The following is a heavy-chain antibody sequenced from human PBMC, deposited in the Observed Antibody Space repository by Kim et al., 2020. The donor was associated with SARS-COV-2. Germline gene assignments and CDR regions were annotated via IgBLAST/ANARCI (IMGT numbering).Heavy chain of an antibody. Sequence: ASVKVSCKASGYTFTGYYMHWVRQAPGQGLEWMGWINPNSGGTNYAQKFQGRVTMTRDTSISTAYMELSRLRSDDTAVYYCARDDARYNWNDVRLAGFDPWGQGTLVTVSS. V-gene: IGHV1-2*02. CDR2: INPNSGGT. J-gene: IGHJ5*02. CDR1: GYTFTGYY. CDR3: ARDDARYNWNDVRLAGFDP. D-gene: IGHD1-1*01.